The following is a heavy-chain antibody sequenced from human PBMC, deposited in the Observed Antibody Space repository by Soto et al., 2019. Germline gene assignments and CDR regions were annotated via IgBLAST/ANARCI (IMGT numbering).Heavy chain of an antibody. V-gene: IGHV3-73*01. CDR2: IRSKANSYAT. CDR3: TSSLPPDYYDRYYFDY. Sequence: GGSLRLSCAASGFTFSGSAMHWVRQASGKGLEWVGRIRSKANSYATAYAASVKGRFTISRDDSKNTAYLQMNSLKTEDTAVYYCTSSLPPDYYDRYYFDYWGQGTLVTVSS. J-gene: IGHJ4*02. CDR1: GFTFSGSA. D-gene: IGHD3-22*01.